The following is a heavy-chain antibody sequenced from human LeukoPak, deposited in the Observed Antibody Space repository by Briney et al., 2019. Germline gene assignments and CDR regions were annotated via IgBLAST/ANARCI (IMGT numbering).Heavy chain of an antibody. V-gene: IGHV3-66*01. CDR1: GFTVSSNY. CDR2: IYSGGST. CDR3: ARDVGGIAVAGTADY. J-gene: IGHJ4*02. Sequence: GGSLRLSCAASGFTVSSNYMSWVRQAPGKGLEWVSVIYSGGSTYYADSVKGRFTISRDNSKNTLYLQMNSLRAEDTAVYYCARDVGGIAVAGTADYWGQGTLVTVSS. D-gene: IGHD6-19*01.